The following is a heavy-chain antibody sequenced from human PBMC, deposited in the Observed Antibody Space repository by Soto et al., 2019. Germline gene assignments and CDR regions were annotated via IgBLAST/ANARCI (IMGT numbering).Heavy chain of an antibody. Sequence: GGSLSLSCAASGFTFSTYSMNWVRQAPGKGLEWVSFIGSSSTTRYYADSVKGRFTISRDNAKNSLYLQMNSLRAEDTAVYYCARDCSSSSCYGYFQHWGQGTRVTVSS. D-gene: IGHD2-2*01. CDR3: ARDCSSSSCYGYFQH. J-gene: IGHJ1*01. CDR1: GFTFSTYS. CDR2: IGSSSTTR. V-gene: IGHV3-48*04.